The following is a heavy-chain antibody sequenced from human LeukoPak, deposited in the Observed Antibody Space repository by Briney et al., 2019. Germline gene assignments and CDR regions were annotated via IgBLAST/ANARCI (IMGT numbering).Heavy chain of an antibody. Sequence: ASVKVSCKTSAYTFTNFAVSWVRQAPGQGLEWMGWINPNSGGTNYAQKFQGRVTMTRDTSISTAYMELSRLRSDDTAVYYCAREPRRRFDYWGQGTLVTVSS. J-gene: IGHJ4*02. V-gene: IGHV1-2*02. CDR3: AREPRRRFDY. CDR2: INPNSGGT. CDR1: AYTFTNFA.